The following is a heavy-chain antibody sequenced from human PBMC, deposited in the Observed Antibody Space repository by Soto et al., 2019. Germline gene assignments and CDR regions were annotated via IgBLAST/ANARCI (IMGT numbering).Heavy chain of an antibody. V-gene: IGHV3-43*01. J-gene: IGHJ6*02. CDR3: AKAMGYYYYYYGMDV. Sequence: VQLVESGGVVVQPGGSLRLSCAASGFTFDDYTMHWVRQAPGKGLEWVSLISWDGGSTYYADSVKGRFTISRDNSKNSLYLQMNSLRTEDTALYYCAKAMGYYYYYYGMDVWGQGTTVTVSS. CDR2: ISWDGGST. CDR1: GFTFDDYT.